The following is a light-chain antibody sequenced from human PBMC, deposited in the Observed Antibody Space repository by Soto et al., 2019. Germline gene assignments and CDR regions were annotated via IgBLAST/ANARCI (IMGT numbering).Light chain of an antibody. J-gene: IGKJ1*01. Sequence: EILLTQSPATLAVSPGEGATLSCRASQSVRDNLAWYQQKPGQAPRLLIYRASTRATGVPARFSGSGSGTEFTLTISSLQYEDLSVYYCQQSNNSWTFGQGTKV. CDR2: RAS. CDR1: QSVRDN. CDR3: QQSNNSWT. V-gene: IGKV3-15*01.